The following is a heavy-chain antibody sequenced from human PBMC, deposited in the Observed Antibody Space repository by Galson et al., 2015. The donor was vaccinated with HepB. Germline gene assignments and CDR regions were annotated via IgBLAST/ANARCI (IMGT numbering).Heavy chain of an antibody. CDR2: ISSSSSYI. D-gene: IGHD3-3*01. CDR1: GFTFSSYS. CDR3: ARDAHYDFWSGLYYYYMDV. V-gene: IGHV3-21*01. J-gene: IGHJ6*03. Sequence: SLRLSCAASGFTFSSYSMNWVRQAPGKGLEWVSSISSSSSYIYYADSVKGRFTISRDNAKNSLYLQMNSLRAEDTAVYYCARDAHYDFWSGLYYYYMDVWGKGTTVTVSS.